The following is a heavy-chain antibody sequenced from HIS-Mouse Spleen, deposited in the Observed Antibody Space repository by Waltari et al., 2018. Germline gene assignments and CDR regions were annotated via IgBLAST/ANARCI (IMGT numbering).Heavy chain of an antibody. CDR2: ICYSGGT. D-gene: IGHD6-13*01. V-gene: IGHV4-39*07. J-gene: IGHJ2*01. CDR3: AREIPYSSSWYDWYFDL. CDR1: GGSISSSSYY. Sequence: QLQLQESGPGLVKPSETLSLTCTVSGGSISSSSYYWGWIRQPPGKGLEWIGSICYSGGTNDNPSRKVRGTRSVDTSKNQFSLKLSSVTAADTAVYYCAREIPYSSSWYDWYFDLWGRGTLVTVSS.